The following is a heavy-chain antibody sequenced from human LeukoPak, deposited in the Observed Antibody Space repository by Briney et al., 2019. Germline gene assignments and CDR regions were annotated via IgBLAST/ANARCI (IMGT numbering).Heavy chain of an antibody. J-gene: IGHJ4*02. CDR1: GFTFSSFA. Sequence: WGSLRLSGAASGFTFSSFAMSWVRQGPGKGLEWVSAISADGANTHYADSVKGRFPISRDNSRNTVHLQMNSLRVEDTAVYYSAKALYCGGDCYNYWGQGTLVTVSS. CDR2: ISADGANT. D-gene: IGHD2-21*02. V-gene: IGHV3-23*01. CDR3: AKALYCGGDCYNY.